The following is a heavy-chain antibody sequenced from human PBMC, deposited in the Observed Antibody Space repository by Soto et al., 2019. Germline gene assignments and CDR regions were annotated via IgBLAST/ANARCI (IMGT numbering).Heavy chain of an antibody. J-gene: IGHJ6*02. CDR2: IYHSGST. D-gene: IGHD3-10*01. CDR1: GGSISSSNW. CDR3: ARDPSNRRITMVRGVIIPDYYYGMDV. V-gene: IGHV4-4*02. Sequence: QVQLQESGPGLVKPSGTLSLTCAVSGGSISSSNWWSWVRQPPGKGLEWIGEIYHSGSTNYNPSLKSRVTIAVDKSKNQLSLKLSSVTAADTAVYYCARDPSNRRITMVRGVIIPDYYYGMDVWGQGTTVTVSS.